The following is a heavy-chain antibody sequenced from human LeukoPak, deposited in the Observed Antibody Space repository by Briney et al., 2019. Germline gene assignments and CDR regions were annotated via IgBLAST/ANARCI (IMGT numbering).Heavy chain of an antibody. D-gene: IGHD3-22*01. CDR1: GFTFNTYA. CDR3: AKGGGGYWDYYYYYYMDV. J-gene: IGHJ6*03. CDR2: ISGSGGST. V-gene: IGHV3-23*01. Sequence: PGGSLRLSCAGSGFTFNTYAMTWVRQAPGKGLECVSGISGSGGSTYFADSVKGRFTISRDNSKNTLYLQMNSLRAEDTAVYYCAKGGGGYWDYYYYYYMDVWGKGTTVTVSS.